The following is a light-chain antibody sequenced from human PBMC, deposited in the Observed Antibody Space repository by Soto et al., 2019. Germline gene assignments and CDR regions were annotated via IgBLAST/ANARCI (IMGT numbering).Light chain of an antibody. CDR2: DAS. CDR1: RSISNW. Sequence: DIQMTQSPSTLSASVGDRVTITCRASRSISNWLAWYQQRPWIAPKLLIFDASILQSGVPSRFSGSGSGTEFTLSISRLQTDDFATYYCQQYGSFSPITFGGGTKVDIK. V-gene: IGKV1-5*01. CDR3: QQYGSFSPIT. J-gene: IGKJ4*01.